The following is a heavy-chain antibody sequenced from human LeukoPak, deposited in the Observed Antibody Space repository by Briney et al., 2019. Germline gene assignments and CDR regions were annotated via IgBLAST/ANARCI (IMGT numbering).Heavy chain of an antibody. J-gene: IGHJ6*03. Sequence: GGSLRLSCEGSGFTFSNYWMGWVRQAPGKGLQWVANIKTDGSEKYYVDSVKGRFTISRDNAKNSLYLQMNSLRAEDTAVYYCARHAYYYYMDVWGKGTTVTVSS. CDR3: ARHAYYYYMDV. CDR1: GFTFSNYW. V-gene: IGHV3-7*01. CDR2: IKTDGSEK.